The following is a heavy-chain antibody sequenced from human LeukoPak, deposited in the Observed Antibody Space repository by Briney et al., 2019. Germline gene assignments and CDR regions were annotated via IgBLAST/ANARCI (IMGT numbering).Heavy chain of an antibody. CDR1: GFTFSSYG. D-gene: IGHD6-19*01. CDR3: AKDVLRSGGWTFDY. V-gene: IGHV3-30*02. J-gene: IGHJ4*02. Sequence: PGGSLRLSCAASGFTFSSYGMHWVRQAPGKGLEWVAFIRYDRSNKYYADSVKGRFTISRDNSKNTLYLQMNSLRAEDTAVYYCAKDVLRSGGWTFDYWGQGTLVTVSS. CDR2: IRYDRSNK.